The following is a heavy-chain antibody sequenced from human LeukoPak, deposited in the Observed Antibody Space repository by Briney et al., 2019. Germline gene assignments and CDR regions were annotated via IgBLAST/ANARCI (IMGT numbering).Heavy chain of an antibody. D-gene: IGHD3-10*01. J-gene: IGHJ4*02. CDR1: GGTFSSYA. CDR2: MIPILGIA. V-gene: IGHV1-69*04. Sequence: ASVKVYCKASGGTFSSYAISWVRQAPGQGLEWMGRMIPILGIANYAQKFQGRVTITADKSTSTAYMELSSLRSEDTAVYYCARDSMSKFGEADYWDQGTLVTVSS. CDR3: ARDSMSKFGEADY.